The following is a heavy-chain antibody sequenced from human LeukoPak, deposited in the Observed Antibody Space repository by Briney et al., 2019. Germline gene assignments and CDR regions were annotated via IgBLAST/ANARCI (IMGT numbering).Heavy chain of an antibody. CDR2: IKQDGSEK. D-gene: IGHD4-17*01. Sequence: GGSLRLSCAASGFTFNNYWMSWVRQAPGKGLEWVASIKQDGSEKHYVDSLKGRFTISRDNAKNSLFLQMNSLGAEDTAVYYCARAGYGDHYWGQGTLVTVSS. CDR1: GFTFNNYW. J-gene: IGHJ4*02. CDR3: ARAGYGDHY. V-gene: IGHV3-7*05.